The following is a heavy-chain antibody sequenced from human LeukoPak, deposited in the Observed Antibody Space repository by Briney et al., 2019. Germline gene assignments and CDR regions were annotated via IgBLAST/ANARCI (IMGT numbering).Heavy chain of an antibody. Sequence: SQTLSLTCTVSGGSISSGDYYWSWIRQPPGKGLEWIGYIYYSGSTYYNPSLKSRVTISVDTSKNQISLKLSSVTAADTAVYYCARDPWGWFGEGGFDYWGQGTLVTVSS. CDR2: IYYSGST. CDR1: GGSISSGDYY. CDR3: ARDPWGWFGEGGFDY. D-gene: IGHD3-10*01. V-gene: IGHV4-30-4*08. J-gene: IGHJ4*02.